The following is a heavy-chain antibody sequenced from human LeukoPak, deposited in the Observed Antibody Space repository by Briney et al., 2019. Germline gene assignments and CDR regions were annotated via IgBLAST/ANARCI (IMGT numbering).Heavy chain of an antibody. J-gene: IGHJ4*02. CDR2: ISYDGSNK. Sequence: GRSLRLSCAASGFTSSSYGMHWVRQAPGKGLEWVAVISYDGSNKYYADSVKGRFTISRDNSKNTLYLQMNSLRAEDTAVYYCAKDLPGIAVAGTEMYWGQGTLVTVSS. V-gene: IGHV3-30*18. D-gene: IGHD6-19*01. CDR1: GFTSSSYG. CDR3: AKDLPGIAVAGTEMY.